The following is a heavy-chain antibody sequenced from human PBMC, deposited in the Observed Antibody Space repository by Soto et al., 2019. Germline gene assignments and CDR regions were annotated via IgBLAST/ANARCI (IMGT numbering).Heavy chain of an antibody. CDR3: ARQRDDNDAFDI. Sequence: GGSLRLSCAASGFTFSSYAMSWVRQAPGKGLEWVSAISGSGGSTYYADSVKGRFTISRDNSKNTLYLQMNSLRAEDTAVYYCARQRDDNDAFDIWGQGTMVTVPS. J-gene: IGHJ3*02. V-gene: IGHV3-23*01. D-gene: IGHD1-1*01. CDR2: ISGSGGST. CDR1: GFTFSSYA.